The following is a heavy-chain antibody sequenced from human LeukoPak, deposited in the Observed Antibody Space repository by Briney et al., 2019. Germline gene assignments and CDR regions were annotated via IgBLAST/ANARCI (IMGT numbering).Heavy chain of an antibody. CDR2: IYNSGRT. V-gene: IGHV4-30-4*01. J-gene: IGHJ4*01. CDR1: GGSINSDDYY. Sequence: SQTLSLTCTVSGGSINSDDYYWTWIRQPPGKGLEWIGYIYNSGRTYYNPSLKSRVIISVDTSKNQSSLKLSSVTAADTAVYYCARVFDALSAEYDYVWGSYRFFDHWGQGTLVTVSS. D-gene: IGHD3-16*02. CDR3: ARVFDALSAEYDYVWGSYRFFDH.